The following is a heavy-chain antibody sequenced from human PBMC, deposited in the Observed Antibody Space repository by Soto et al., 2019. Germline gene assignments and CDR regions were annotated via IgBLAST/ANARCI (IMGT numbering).Heavy chain of an antibody. D-gene: IGHD3-10*01. CDR3: ARASTMVRGSSQLYDGMDV. Sequence: QVQLVQSGAEVKKPGSSVKVSCKASGGTFSSYAISWVRQAPGQGLEWMGGIIPILGTANYAQKFQGRVTITADESTSTAYMELSSLRSEDTAVYYCARASTMVRGSSQLYDGMDVWGQGTTVTVSS. J-gene: IGHJ6*02. CDR2: IIPILGTA. CDR1: GGTFSSYA. V-gene: IGHV1-69*01.